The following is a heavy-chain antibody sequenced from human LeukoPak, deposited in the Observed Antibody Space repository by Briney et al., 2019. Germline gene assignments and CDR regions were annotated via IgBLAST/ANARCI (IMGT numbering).Heavy chain of an antibody. J-gene: IGHJ6*02. CDR3: ARGPPPAAIGGYYYGMDV. CDR2: INPDSGGT. V-gene: IGHV1-2*02. D-gene: IGHD2-2*02. CDR1: GYTFTGYY. Sequence: ASVQVSCKPSGYTFTGYYIHWVRQAPGQGLEWMGWINPDSGGTHCAQKFQGRVTMTRDTSISTAYMELSRLTSDDTAVYYCARGPPPAAIGGYYYGMDVWGQGTTVTVSS.